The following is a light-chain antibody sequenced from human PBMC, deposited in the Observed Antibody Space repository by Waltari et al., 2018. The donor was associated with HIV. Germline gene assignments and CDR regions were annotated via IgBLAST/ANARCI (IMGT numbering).Light chain of an antibody. CDR3: CAYAAGHVSYV. CDR1: TSDVGFYAY. Sequence: QSALTQPPSVSGSPGQSVSISCSGTTSDVGFYAYVSWYQQYPGKAPKRIIFDVNQRPSGFPERFSGSKSGNTASLTISGLQTEDEADYFCCAYAAGHVSYVFGNGTAVAVL. CDR2: DVN. V-gene: IGLV2-11*01. J-gene: IGLJ1*01.